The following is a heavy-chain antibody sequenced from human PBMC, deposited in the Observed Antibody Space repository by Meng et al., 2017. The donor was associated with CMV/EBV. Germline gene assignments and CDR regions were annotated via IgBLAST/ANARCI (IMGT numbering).Heavy chain of an antibody. CDR2: INPNSGGT. Sequence: ASVKVSCKASGYTFTGYYMHWVRQAPGQGLEWMGWINPNSGGTNYAQKFRGRVTMTRDTSISTAYMELSRLRSDDTAVYYCARARYVLRFLEDYWGQGTLVTVSS. J-gene: IGHJ4*02. CDR3: ARARYVLRFLEDY. V-gene: IGHV1-2*02. CDR1: GYTFTGYY. D-gene: IGHD3-3*01.